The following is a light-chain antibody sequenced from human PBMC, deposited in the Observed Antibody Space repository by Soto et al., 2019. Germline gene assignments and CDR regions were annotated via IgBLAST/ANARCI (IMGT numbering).Light chain of an antibody. Sequence: EIVMTQSPATLSVSPGERATLSCRASQSVSTNLAWYQQTPGQAPRLLIYGASTWGTGIPARFSGSGSGTEFTLTISSLQSEDFAVYYCQQFHNWPPITFGQGTRLEIK. CDR3: QQFHNWPPIT. J-gene: IGKJ5*01. V-gene: IGKV3-15*01. CDR2: GAS. CDR1: QSVSTN.